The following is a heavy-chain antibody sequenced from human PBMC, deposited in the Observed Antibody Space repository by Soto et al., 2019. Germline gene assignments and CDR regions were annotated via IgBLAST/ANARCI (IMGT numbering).Heavy chain of an antibody. CDR2: IYHSGNT. CDR1: GGSISSGGYS. Sequence: SETLSLTCAVSGGSISSGGYSWSWIRQPPGKGLEWIGYIYHSGNTYYNPSLKSRVSISVDRSKNQFSLKLSSVTAADTAVYYCARRTYFDSSGYYRPRYYFDYWDQGSLVTVSS. J-gene: IGHJ4*02. CDR3: ARRTYFDSSGYYRPRYYFDY. D-gene: IGHD3-22*01. V-gene: IGHV4-30-2*01.